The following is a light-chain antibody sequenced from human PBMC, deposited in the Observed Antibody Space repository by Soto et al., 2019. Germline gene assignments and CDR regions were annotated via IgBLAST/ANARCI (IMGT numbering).Light chain of an antibody. CDR3: SSYAASNNFYFV. CDR1: NSDVGGYNY. CDR2: EVT. J-gene: IGLJ3*02. V-gene: IGLV2-8*01. Sequence: QSVLTQPPSASGSPGQSVTISCTGTNSDVGGYNYVSWYQQYPGRAPKLMIYEVTKRPSGVPDRFSGSKSGNTASLTVSGLQAEDGADYYCSSYAASNNFYFVFGGGTKVTVL.